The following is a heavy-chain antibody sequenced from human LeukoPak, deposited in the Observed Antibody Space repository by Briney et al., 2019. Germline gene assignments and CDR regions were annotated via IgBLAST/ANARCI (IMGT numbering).Heavy chain of an antibody. D-gene: IGHD5-12*01. J-gene: IGHJ4*02. CDR1: GFTFSSYA. CDR2: ISYDGSNK. V-gene: IGHV3-30*04. CDR3: ARDANSGYDFWSDY. Sequence: PGGSLRLSCAASGFTFSSYAMHWVRQAPGKGLEWVAAISYDGSNKKYADSVKGRFTISRDNAKNSLYLQMNSLRAEDTAVYYCARDANSGYDFWSDYWGQGTLVTVSS.